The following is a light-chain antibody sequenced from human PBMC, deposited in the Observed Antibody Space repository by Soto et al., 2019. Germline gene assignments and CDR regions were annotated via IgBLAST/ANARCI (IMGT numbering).Light chain of an antibody. V-gene: IGKV1-39*01. CDR2: AAT. J-gene: IGKJ1*01. Sequence: DIQMTQSPSSLSASVGDRVTFTCRASQSINNYLNWYQQKPGKAPNLLIYAATGLQSGVPSRFSGSGSETTFTLSVSSLQPDDLAAYYCQQTYTFPRTVGQGTKVEL. CDR1: QSINNY. CDR3: QQTYTFPRT.